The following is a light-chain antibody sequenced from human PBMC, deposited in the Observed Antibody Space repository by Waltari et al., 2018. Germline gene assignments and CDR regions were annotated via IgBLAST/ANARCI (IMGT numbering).Light chain of an antibody. Sequence: QSALTQPASVSGSPGQSITISCTGTSSDIGTYNYVSWYQQLPGKAPKMMIYEVTKRPSGVSYRFSGSKSGNPASLTISGLRADDEADYYCSSHANTYNFAHVVFGGGTKLTVL. V-gene: IGLV2-23*02. CDR1: SSDIGTYNY. CDR3: SSHANTYNFAHVV. J-gene: IGLJ2*01. CDR2: EVT.